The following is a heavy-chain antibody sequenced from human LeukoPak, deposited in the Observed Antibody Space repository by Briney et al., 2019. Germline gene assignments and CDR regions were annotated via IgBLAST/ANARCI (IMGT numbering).Heavy chain of an antibody. CDR3: ARSRDDYNNTPFDY. D-gene: IGHD5-24*01. J-gene: IGHJ4*02. CDR1: GFTFSGYN. V-gene: IGHV3-21*01. CDR2: ISTSNYI. Sequence: PGGSLRLSCASSGFTFSGYNLNWVRQAPGKGLEWVSSISTSNYIFYADSVRGRFTISRDNARNSLSLQMNSLRAEDTAVYYCARSRDDYNNTPFDYWGQGTLVSVSS.